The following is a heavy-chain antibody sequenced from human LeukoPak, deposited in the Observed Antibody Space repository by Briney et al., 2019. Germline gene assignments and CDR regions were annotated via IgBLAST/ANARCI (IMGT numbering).Heavy chain of an antibody. V-gene: IGHV1-2*02. CDR2: INPNSGGT. Sequence: GASVKVSCKASGYTFTGYYMHWVRQAPGQGLEWMGWINPNSGGTNYAQKFQGRVTMTRDTSISTAYMELSRLRSDDTAVYYCAREGWGDYVRYFDYWGQGTLVAVSS. CDR1: GYTFTGYY. CDR3: AREGWGDYVRYFDY. J-gene: IGHJ4*02. D-gene: IGHD4-17*01.